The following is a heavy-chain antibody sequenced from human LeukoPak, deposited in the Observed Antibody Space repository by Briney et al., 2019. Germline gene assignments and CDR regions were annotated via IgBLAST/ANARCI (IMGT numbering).Heavy chain of an antibody. J-gene: IGHJ4*02. CDR2: IYYSGST. Sequence: SETLSLTCTVSGGSISSYYWSWIRQPPGKGLEWIGYIYYSGSTNYNPSPKSRVTISVDTSKNQFSLKLSSVTAADTAVYYCARGPSLLDGDNVFDYWGQGTLVTVSS. CDR1: GGSISSYY. CDR3: ARGPSLLDGDNVFDY. V-gene: IGHV4-59*01. D-gene: IGHD4-23*01.